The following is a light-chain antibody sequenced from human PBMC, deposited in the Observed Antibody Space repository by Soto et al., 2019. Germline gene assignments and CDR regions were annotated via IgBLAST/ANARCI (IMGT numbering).Light chain of an antibody. Sequence: QSVLTQPPSVSGSPGQSVTISCTGTSSDVGYYNRVSWYQQPPGTAPKLMIYEVSNRPSGVPDRFSGSKSGNTASLTISGLQAEDEADYYCSSYTSSNTVVFGGGTKVTVL. V-gene: IGLV2-18*02. J-gene: IGLJ2*01. CDR1: SSDVGYYNR. CDR3: SSYTSSNTVV. CDR2: EVS.